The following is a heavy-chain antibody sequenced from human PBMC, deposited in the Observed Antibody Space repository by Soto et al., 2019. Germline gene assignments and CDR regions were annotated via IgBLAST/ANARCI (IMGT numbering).Heavy chain of an antibody. Sequence: PGKGLEWVSTISGSGGSTYYADSVKGRFTISRDNSKNTLYLQMNSLRAEDTAVYYAEDGLRGSVPVSAYLLNRSSDL. CDR3: EDGLRGSVPVSAYLLNRSSDL. CDR2: ISGSGGST. D-gene: IGHD2-15*01. J-gene: IGHJ2*01. V-gene: IGHV3-23*01.